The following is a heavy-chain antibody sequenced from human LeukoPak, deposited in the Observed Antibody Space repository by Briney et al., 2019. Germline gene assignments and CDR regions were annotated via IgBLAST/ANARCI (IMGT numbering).Heavy chain of an antibody. J-gene: IGHJ6*02. CDR1: GFAFNDYW. Sequence: AGGSLRLSCAASGFAFNDYWMNWVRQVPGEGLMWVARINSDGSRTTYADPVKGRFTVSRDNAKNTLYLQMNSLRAEDTAVYYCARDRSRWSIAPDADVWGQGTTVTVSS. CDR3: ARDRSRWSIAPDADV. D-gene: IGHD2-15*01. V-gene: IGHV3-74*01. CDR2: INSDGSRT.